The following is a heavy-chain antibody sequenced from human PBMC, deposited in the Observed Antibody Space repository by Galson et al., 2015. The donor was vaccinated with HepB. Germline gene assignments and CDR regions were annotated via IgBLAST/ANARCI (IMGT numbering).Heavy chain of an antibody. V-gene: IGHV1-3*01. J-gene: IGHJ4*02. CDR2: INGGSHNT. D-gene: IGHD3-3*01. CDR1: GYTFTHFA. CDR3: ARLDDSGYYWDY. Sequence: SVKVSCKASGYTFTHFAIHWVRQAPGQRFEWMGWINGGSHNTRYSQRFQDRVTLTSDTSTSMVFLELSSLRSEDTALYYCARLDDSGYYWDYWGQGTLATVSS.